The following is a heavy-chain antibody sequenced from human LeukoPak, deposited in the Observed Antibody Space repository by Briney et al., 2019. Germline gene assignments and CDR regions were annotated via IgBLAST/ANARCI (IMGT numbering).Heavy chain of an antibody. CDR1: GYTFTGYY. J-gene: IGHJ5*02. V-gene: IGHV1-2*06. CDR2: INPNSGGT. CDR3: ARSSRGYSYGYSVYWFDP. Sequence: GASVEVSCKASGYTFTGYYMHWVRQAPGQGLEWMGRINPNSGGTNYAQKFQGRVTMTRDTSISTAYMELSRLRSDDTAVYYCARSSRGYSYGYSVYWFDPWGQGTLVTVSS. D-gene: IGHD5-18*01.